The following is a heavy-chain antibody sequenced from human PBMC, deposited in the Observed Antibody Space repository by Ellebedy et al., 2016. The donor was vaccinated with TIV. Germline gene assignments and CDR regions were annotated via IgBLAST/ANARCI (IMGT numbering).Heavy chain of an antibody. V-gene: IGHV3-23*01. CDR3: TKGRGGGSDSSAPRYYFDS. Sequence: GESLKISCAASGFTFSSYAMSWVRQAPGKGLEWVSTISHTGTRTYYANSVEGRFIISRDSSKRTLYLQMNSLRAEETAVYYCTKGRGGGSDSSAPRYYFDSWGLGTLVTVSS. J-gene: IGHJ4*02. D-gene: IGHD6-19*01. CDR1: GFTFSSYA. CDR2: ISHTGTRT.